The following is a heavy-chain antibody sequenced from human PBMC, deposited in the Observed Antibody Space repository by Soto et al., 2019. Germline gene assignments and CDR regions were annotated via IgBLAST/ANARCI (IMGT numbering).Heavy chain of an antibody. D-gene: IGHD3-3*01. Sequence: EVQLVESGGGLVKPGGSLRLSCAASGFTFSSYSMNWVRQAPGKGLEWVSSISSSSSYIYYADSVKGRFTISRDNAKNSVYLQMNSLRAEDTAVYYCATDTDPFWSGYYAPRWFDPWGQGTLVTVSS. CDR3: ATDTDPFWSGYYAPRWFDP. V-gene: IGHV3-21*01. CDR1: GFTFSSYS. J-gene: IGHJ5*02. CDR2: ISSSSSYI.